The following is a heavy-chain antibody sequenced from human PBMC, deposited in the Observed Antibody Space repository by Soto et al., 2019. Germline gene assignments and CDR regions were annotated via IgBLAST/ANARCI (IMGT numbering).Heavy chain of an antibody. CDR1: GFSLSTSGMC. Sequence: GSGPTLVNPTQTLTLTCTFSGFSLSTSGMCVSWIRQPPGKALEWLALIDWDDDKYYSTSLKTRLTISKDTSKNQVVLTMTNMDPVDTATYYCARLIAAAGTDWFDTWRQGTLVTVSP. CDR3: ARLIAAAGTDWFDT. CDR2: IDWDDDK. J-gene: IGHJ5*02. V-gene: IGHV2-70*01. D-gene: IGHD6-13*01.